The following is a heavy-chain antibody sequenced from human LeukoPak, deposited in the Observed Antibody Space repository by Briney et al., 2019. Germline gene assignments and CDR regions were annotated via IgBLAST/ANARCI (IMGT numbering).Heavy chain of an antibody. Sequence: SVKVSCKASGGTFSSYAISWVRQAPGQGLEWMGGIIPIFSTANYAQKFQGRVTITADESTSTAYMELSSLRSEDTAVYYCARVQSYGSGSFDYWGQGTLVTVSS. CDR2: IIPIFSTA. J-gene: IGHJ4*02. CDR1: GGTFSSYA. V-gene: IGHV1-69*01. D-gene: IGHD3-10*01. CDR3: ARVQSYGSGSFDY.